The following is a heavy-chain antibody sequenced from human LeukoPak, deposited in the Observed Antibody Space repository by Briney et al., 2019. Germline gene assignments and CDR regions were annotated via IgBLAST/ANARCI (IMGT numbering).Heavy chain of an antibody. J-gene: IGHJ4*02. CDR2: IYYSGST. CDR1: GGSISSYY. V-gene: IGHV4-59*01. D-gene: IGHD3-10*01. CDR3: VVITMVRGVITLDY. Sequence: SETLSLTCTVSGGSISSYYWSWIRQPPGKGLEWIGYIYYSGSTNYNPSLKSRVTISVDTSKNQFSLKLSSVTAADTAVYYCVVITMVRGVITLDYCGQGTLVTVSS.